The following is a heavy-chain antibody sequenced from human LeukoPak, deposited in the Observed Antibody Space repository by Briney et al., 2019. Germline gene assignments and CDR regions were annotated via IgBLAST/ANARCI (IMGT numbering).Heavy chain of an antibody. V-gene: IGHV3-15*01. J-gene: IGHJ4*02. CDR1: GFTFRSVW. CDR3: TTRSDYEGLFDY. Sequence: GGSLRLSCAASGFTFRSVWMSWVRQAPGKGLEWVGRIKSISDGGTEDYAAPVRGRLTISRDDSKNTLYLQMNSLKTEDTAIYYCTTRSDYEGLFDYWGQGILVTVSS. CDR2: IKSISDGGTE. D-gene: IGHD5-12*01.